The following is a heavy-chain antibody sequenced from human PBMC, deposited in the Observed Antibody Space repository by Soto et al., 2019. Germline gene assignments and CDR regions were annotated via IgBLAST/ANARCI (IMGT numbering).Heavy chain of an antibody. CDR3: ARARLDTPALDY. D-gene: IGHD2-2*01. Sequence: QVQLVESGGGVVQPGRSLRLSRAASGFTFSSYAMHWVRQAPGKGLEWVAVISYDGSNKYYADSVKGRFTISRDNSKNTLYLQMNSLRAEDTAVYYCARARLDTPALDYWGQGTLVTVSS. V-gene: IGHV3-30-3*01. CDR1: GFTFSSYA. CDR2: ISYDGSNK. J-gene: IGHJ4*02.